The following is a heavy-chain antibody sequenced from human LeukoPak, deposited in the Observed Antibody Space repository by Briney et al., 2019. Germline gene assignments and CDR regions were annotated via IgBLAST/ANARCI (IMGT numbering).Heavy chain of an antibody. V-gene: IGHV1-69*13. CDR1: GGTFSSYA. CDR2: IIPIFGTA. CDR3: ASLAVKWELLDY. Sequence: SVKVSCKAPGGTFSSYAISWVRQAPGQGLEWMGGIIPIFGTANYAQKFQGRVTITADESTSTAYMELSSLRSEDTAVYYCASLAVKWELLDYWGQGTLVTVSS. J-gene: IGHJ4*02. D-gene: IGHD1-26*01.